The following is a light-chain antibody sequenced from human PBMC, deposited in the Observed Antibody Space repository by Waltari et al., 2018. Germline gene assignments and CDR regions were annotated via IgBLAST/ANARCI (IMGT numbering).Light chain of an antibody. Sequence: DIQMTHSPSSLSASVGDRATIPCRASQSISNYLNWYQQKPGKAPKLLIYAASILQSGVPSRFSGSGSGTDFTLPISSLQPDDFATYSCQQTYSSPWTFGQGTKVEIK. CDR1: QSISNY. CDR3: QQTYSSPWT. J-gene: IGKJ1*01. V-gene: IGKV1-39*01. CDR2: AAS.